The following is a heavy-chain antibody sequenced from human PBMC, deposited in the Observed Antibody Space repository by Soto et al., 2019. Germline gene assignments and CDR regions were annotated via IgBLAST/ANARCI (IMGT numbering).Heavy chain of an antibody. Sequence: PGESLKISCEGSGYSFTSYWIGWVRQMPGKGLEWMGIIYPGDSDTRYSPSFQGQVTISADKSISTAYLQWSSLKASYTAMYYCGSPRHPGSRYYGLYVRGRGTTVTASS. D-gene: IGHD2-15*01. V-gene: IGHV5-51*01. CDR3: GSPRHPGSRYYGLYV. J-gene: IGHJ6*04. CDR1: GYSFTSYW. CDR2: IYPGDSDT.